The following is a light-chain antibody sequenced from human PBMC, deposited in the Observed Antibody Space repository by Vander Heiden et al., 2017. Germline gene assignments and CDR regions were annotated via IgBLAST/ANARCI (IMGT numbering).Light chain of an antibody. CDR1: QSVSSSH. V-gene: IGKV3-20*01. J-gene: IGKJ1*01. Sequence: DIVLTQSPGTLSLSPGERATLTCRASQSVSSSHLAWYQQRPGQAPRLLIYGASSRATGIPDRFSGSGSGTDFTLTISRLEPEDFAVYYCQQYGRSPRTFGQGTKVEIK. CDR2: GAS. CDR3: QQYGRSPRT.